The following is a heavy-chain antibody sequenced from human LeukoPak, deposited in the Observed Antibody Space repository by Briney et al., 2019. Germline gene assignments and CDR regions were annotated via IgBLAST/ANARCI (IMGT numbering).Heavy chain of an antibody. J-gene: IGHJ5*02. CDR1: GGSISTYY. V-gene: IGHV4-59*01. CDR2: MYYTGST. CDR3: ARKGDFGWSDKWFDT. D-gene: IGHD3-9*01. Sequence: PSETLSLTCTVSGGSISTYYWSWIRQPPPKGLDWIAYMYYTGSTTYNPSFQNRVSLPVDTSKNQFSLKLSTVTAADTAVYCCARKGDFGWSDKWFDTWGQGTLVIVSS.